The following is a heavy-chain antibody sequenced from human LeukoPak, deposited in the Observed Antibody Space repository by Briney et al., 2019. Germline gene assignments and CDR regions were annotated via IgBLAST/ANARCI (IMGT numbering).Heavy chain of an antibody. D-gene: IGHD3-3*01. CDR3: ARRAERWSYDFWSGPYFDY. V-gene: IGHV4-39*01. CDR2: IYYSGST. CDR1: GGSISSSSYY. J-gene: IGHJ4*02. Sequence: SETLSLTCTVSGGSISSSSYYWGWIRQPPGKGLEWIGSIYYSGSTYYNPSLKSRVTISVDTSKNQFSLKLSSVTAADTAVYYCARRAERWSYDFWSGPYFDYWGQGTLVTVSS.